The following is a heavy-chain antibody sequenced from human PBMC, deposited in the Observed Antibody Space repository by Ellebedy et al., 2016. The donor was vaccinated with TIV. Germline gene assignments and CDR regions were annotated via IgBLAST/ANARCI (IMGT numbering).Heavy chain of an antibody. V-gene: IGHV3-53*01. Sequence: GESLKISCAASAFTVSSNYMSWVRQDPGKGLEWVSVIYSGGTTYYAASVKGRFTVSRDNSKNTLYLQMNSLRAEDTAVYFCARGLNTYSSGWYGIFFDYWGQGTLVTVSS. J-gene: IGHJ4*02. CDR3: ARGLNTYSSGWYGIFFDY. CDR2: IYSGGTT. D-gene: IGHD6-19*01. CDR1: AFTVSSNY.